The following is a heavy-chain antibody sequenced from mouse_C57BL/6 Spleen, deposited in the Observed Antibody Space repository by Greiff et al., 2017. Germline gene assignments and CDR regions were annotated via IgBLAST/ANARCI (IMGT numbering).Heavy chain of an antibody. D-gene: IGHD1-1*01. V-gene: IGHV1-82*01. CDR1: GYAFSSSW. CDR3: DYGTPDFDV. CDR2: IYPGDGDT. J-gene: IGHJ1*03. Sequence: QVQLKESGPELVKPGASVKISCKASGYAFSSSWMNWVKQRPGKGLEWIGRIYPGDGDTNYNGKFKGKATLTADKSSSTAYMQLSSLTSEDSAVYFCDYGTPDFDVWGTGTTVTVSS.